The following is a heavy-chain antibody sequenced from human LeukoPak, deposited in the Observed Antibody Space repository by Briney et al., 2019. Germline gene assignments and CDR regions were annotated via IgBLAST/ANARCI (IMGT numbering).Heavy chain of an antibody. CDR2: ISGSGGST. Sequence: GGSLRLSWAASGFTFSSYAMSWVRQAPGKGLEWVSAISGSGGSTYYADSVKGRFTISRDNSKNTLYLQMNSLRAEDTAVYYCAKGAPDYVTIFGVVITPNAFDIWGQGTMVTVSS. J-gene: IGHJ3*02. CDR3: AKGAPDYVTIFGVVITPNAFDI. D-gene: IGHD3-3*01. V-gene: IGHV3-23*01. CDR1: GFTFSSYA.